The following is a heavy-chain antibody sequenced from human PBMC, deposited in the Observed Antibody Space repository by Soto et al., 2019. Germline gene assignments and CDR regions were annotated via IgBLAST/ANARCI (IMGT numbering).Heavy chain of an antibody. CDR3: ARDLGDCSGGSCYVGYFQH. CDR2: IYYSGST. D-gene: IGHD2-15*01. CDR1: GGSISGGGYY. J-gene: IGHJ1*01. Sequence: SETLSLTCTVSGGSISGGGYYWSWIRQHPGKGLEWIGYIYYSGSTYYNPSLKSRVTISVDTSKNQFSLKLSSVTAADTAVYYCARDLGDCSGGSCYVGYFQHWGQGTLVTVSS. V-gene: IGHV4-31*03.